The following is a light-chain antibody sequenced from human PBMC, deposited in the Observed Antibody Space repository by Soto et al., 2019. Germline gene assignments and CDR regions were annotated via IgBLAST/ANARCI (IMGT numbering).Light chain of an antibody. CDR2: SNN. J-gene: IGLJ2*01. CDR1: SSNIGTNY. Sequence: QSVLTQPPSASGTPGQRVPISCSGSSSNIGTNYVYWYQQLPGTAPKLLIYSNNQRPSVVPDRFSGSKSGTSASLAISGLRSEDEADYYCAAWDDSLRGPVFGGGTKVTVL. CDR3: AAWDDSLRGPV. V-gene: IGLV1-47*02.